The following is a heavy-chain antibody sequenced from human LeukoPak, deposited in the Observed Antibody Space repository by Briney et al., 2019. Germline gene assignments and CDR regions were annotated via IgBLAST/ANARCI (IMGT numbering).Heavy chain of an antibody. D-gene: IGHD6-13*01. CDR2: IYSGDNT. V-gene: IGHV3-53*01. CDR1: GFTVSNNY. J-gene: IGHJ4*02. Sequence: GGSLRLSCAASGFTVSNNYMTWVRQAPGKGLEWVSVIYSGDNTFYADSVKGRFTISRDNSKNTLYLQMNSLRGEDTAVYYCGRHLGSAAVDYWGQGTLVTVSS. CDR3: GRHLGSAAVDY.